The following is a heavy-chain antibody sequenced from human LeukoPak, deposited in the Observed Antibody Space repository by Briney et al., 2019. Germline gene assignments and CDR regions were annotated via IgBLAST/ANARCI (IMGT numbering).Heavy chain of an antibody. CDR1: GFTFSSYA. CDR3: AKGRGYYDSSGYPY. D-gene: IGHD3-22*01. CDR2: IYSGGST. V-gene: IGHV3-23*03. Sequence: QPGGSLRLSCAASGFTFSSYAMSWVRQAPGKGLEWVSVIYSGGSTYYADSIKGRFTISRDTSKNTLYLQMNSLRAEDTAVYYCAKGRGYYDSSGYPYWGQGTLVTVSS. J-gene: IGHJ4*02.